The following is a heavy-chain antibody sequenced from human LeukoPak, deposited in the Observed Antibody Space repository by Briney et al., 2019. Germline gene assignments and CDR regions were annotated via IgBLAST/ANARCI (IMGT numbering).Heavy chain of an antibody. V-gene: IGHV3-7*01. CDR1: GFIFTNYF. J-gene: IGHJ4*02. CDR3: ATDRGWRTSGYYLYYFEY. D-gene: IGHD3-3*01. Sequence: GGSLRLSCAASGFIFTNYFMSWVRQAPGKGLEWVASIKHDGSEEYYVDSVRGRFTISRDNTMNSLYLQMSSLRAEDTAVYYCATDRGWRTSGYYLYYFEYWGQGTLVTFSS. CDR2: IKHDGSEE.